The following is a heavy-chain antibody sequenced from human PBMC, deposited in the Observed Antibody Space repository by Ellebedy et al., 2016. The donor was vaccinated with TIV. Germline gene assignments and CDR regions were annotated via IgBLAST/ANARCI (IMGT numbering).Heavy chain of an antibody. D-gene: IGHD1-26*01. V-gene: IGHV3-74*01. J-gene: IGHJ4*02. CDR1: GFTFSSNW. CDR3: ARDGIVGGPTEYYFDS. Sequence: GESLKISCAASGFTFSSNWMHWVRQPPGKGLVWVSRINSDGSRCTYADSVKGRFTISRDNAKNTLYVQMNSLRAEDTAVYYCARDGIVGGPTEYYFDSWGQGTLVTVSS. CDR2: INSDGSRC.